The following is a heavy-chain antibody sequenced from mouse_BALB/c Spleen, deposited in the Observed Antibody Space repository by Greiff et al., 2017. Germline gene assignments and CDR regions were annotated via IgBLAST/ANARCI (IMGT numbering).Heavy chain of an antibody. CDR3: ARAGVLHAMDY. Sequence: VQLQQSGPELVKPGASVKISCKASGYAFSSSWVNWVKQRPGQGLEWIGRIYPGDGDTNYNGKFKGQATLTADKSSRTAYMQLSSLTAVDSAVYFCARAGVLHAMDYWGQGTSVTVSS. CDR1: GYAFSSSW. J-gene: IGHJ4*01. CDR2: IYPGDGDT. D-gene: IGHD1-1*01. V-gene: IGHV1-82*01.